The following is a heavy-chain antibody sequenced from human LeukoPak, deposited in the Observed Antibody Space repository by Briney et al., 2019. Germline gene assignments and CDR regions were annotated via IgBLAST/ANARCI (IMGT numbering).Heavy chain of an antibody. Sequence: GGSLRLSCTASGFIFSNYEINWVRQAPGKGLERGSYISSSGSTISHADSVKGRFTISRDNAKNSLYLQMNSLRVEDTAVYYCARGGDTGWYTNFDSWGQGTLVTVSS. CDR2: ISSSGSTI. V-gene: IGHV3-48*03. D-gene: IGHD6-19*01. CDR1: GFIFSNYE. CDR3: ARGGDTGWYTNFDS. J-gene: IGHJ4*02.